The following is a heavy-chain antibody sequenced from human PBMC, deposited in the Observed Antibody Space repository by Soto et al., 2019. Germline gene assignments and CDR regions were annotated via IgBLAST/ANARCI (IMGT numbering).Heavy chain of an antibody. CDR1: GYTFTSYD. J-gene: IGHJ6*03. Sequence: ASVKVSCKASGYTFTSYDINWVRQATGQGLGWMGWMNPNSGNTGYAQKFQGRVTMTRNTPISTAYMELSSLRSEDTAVYYCARGDDYYYYMDVWGKGTTVTVSS. V-gene: IGHV1-8*01. CDR3: ARGDDYYYYMDV. CDR2: MNPNSGNT.